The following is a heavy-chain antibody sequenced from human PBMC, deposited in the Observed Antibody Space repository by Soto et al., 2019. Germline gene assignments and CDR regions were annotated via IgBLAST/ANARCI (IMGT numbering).Heavy chain of an antibody. D-gene: IGHD2-2*01. Sequence: SETLSLTCTVSGGSISSYYWSWIRQSPGKGLEWIGYIYYSGSTNYNPSLKSRVTISVDTSKNQFSLKLSSVTAVDTAVYYCARGYCSSTSCYSHWGQGTLVT. J-gene: IGHJ4*02. CDR1: GGSISSYY. CDR2: IYYSGST. V-gene: IGHV4-59*01. CDR3: ARGYCSSTSCYSH.